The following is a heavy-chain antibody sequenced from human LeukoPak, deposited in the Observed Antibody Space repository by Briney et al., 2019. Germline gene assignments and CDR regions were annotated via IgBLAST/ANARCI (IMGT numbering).Heavy chain of an antibody. J-gene: IGHJ4*02. V-gene: IGHV4-39*01. Sequence: PSETLSLTCTVSGGSIRSSDNYWAWIRQTPGKGLEWIGIIYYSGTTYYSPSLKSRVTISVDTSRNQFSLDLRSVTAADTAMYFCARHREDLKVRAYGSWGQGALVTVSS. CDR2: IYYSGTT. D-gene: IGHD3-10*01. CDR1: GGSIRSSDNY. CDR3: ARHREDLKVRAYGS.